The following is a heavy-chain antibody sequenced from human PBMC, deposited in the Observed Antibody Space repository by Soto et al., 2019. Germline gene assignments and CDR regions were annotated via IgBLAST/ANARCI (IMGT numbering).Heavy chain of an antibody. D-gene: IGHD1-1*01. CDR3: AKDVKLRVSSVYYYYGMDV. CDR1: GFTLSSYE. V-gene: IGHV3-30*18. CDR2: ISNDGSSQ. J-gene: IGHJ6*02. Sequence: QVQLVESGGGVGQPGRSLRLSCAASGFTLSSYEMHWVRQAPGKGLEWVAVISNDGSSQYYADSVKGRFTISRDNSKNTLYLQMNSLSTEDTAVYFCAKDVKLRVSSVYYYYGMDVWGLGTTVTVSS.